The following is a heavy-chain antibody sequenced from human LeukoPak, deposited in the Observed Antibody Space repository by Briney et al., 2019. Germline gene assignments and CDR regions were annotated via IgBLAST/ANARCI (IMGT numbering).Heavy chain of an antibody. CDR3: THGSHSYDSSDFDS. Sequence: PGGSLRLSCAASGSTFSNTWMNWVRQAPGKGLEWVGRIRSIPAGGTTEYAAPVKGRFTISRDDSKNTLYVQMNSLKSEDTAVYYCTHGSHSYDSSDFDSWGQGTLVTVSS. CDR2: IRSIPAGGTT. D-gene: IGHD3-22*01. CDR1: GSTFSNTW. V-gene: IGHV3-15*01. J-gene: IGHJ4*02.